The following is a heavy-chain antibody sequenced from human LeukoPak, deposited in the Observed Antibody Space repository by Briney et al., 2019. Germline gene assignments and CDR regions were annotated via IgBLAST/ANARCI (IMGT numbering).Heavy chain of an antibody. CDR3: ARDPETYYYGSGPFDY. CDR2: ISAYNGNT. CDR1: GYTFTSYG. D-gene: IGHD3-10*01. J-gene: IGHJ4*02. V-gene: IGHV1-18*01. Sequence: ASVKVSCKASGYTFTSYGISWVRQAPGQGLEWMGWISAYNGNTNYAQKLQGRVTMTTDTSTSTAYMELRSLRSDDTAVYYCARDPETYYYGSGPFDYWGQGTLVTVSS.